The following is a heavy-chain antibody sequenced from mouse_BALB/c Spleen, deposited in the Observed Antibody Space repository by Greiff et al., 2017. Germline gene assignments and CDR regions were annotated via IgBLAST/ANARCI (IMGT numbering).Heavy chain of an antibody. J-gene: IGHJ4*01. Sequence: VQLQESGPGLVAPSQSLSITCTVSGFSLTGYGVNWVRQPPGKGLEWLGMIWGDGSTDYNSALKSRLSISKDNSKSQVFLKMNSLQTDDTARYYCARVGTSTLYAMDYWGQGTSVTVSS. D-gene: IGHD5-1*01. CDR2: IWGDGST. CDR1: GFSLTGYG. V-gene: IGHV2-6-7*02. CDR3: ARVGTSTLYAMDY.